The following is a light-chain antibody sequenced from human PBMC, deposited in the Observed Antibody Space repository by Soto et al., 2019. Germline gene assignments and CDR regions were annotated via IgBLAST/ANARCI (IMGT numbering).Light chain of an antibody. V-gene: IGKV1-27*01. J-gene: IGKJ5*01. CDR1: QGISSY. CDR2: AAS. CDR3: QQYSSVPFT. Sequence: EIQMTQSPSSLSASVGDRVTITCRASQGISSYLAWYQQKPGQVPKLLIYAASTLHSGVPARFSGSVSGTEFTLAITSLQPEDVATDYCQQYSSVPFTFGQGTRLEIK.